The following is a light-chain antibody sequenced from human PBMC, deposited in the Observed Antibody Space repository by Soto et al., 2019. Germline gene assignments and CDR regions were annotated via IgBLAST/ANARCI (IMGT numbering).Light chain of an antibody. CDR2: GNN. V-gene: IGLV1-40*01. Sequence: QSVLTQPPSVSGAPGQRVTISCTGGSSNIGAGYDVHWYQQLPGTAPKLLIYGNNNRPSGVPDRFSVSKSGTSASLAITGLQTEDEADYYCQSYDTSLRGSEVFGGGTKQTGL. CDR3: QSYDTSLRGSEV. J-gene: IGLJ2*01. CDR1: SSNIGAGYD.